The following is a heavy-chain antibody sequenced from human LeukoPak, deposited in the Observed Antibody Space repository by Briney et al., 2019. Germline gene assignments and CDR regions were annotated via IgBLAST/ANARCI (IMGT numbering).Heavy chain of an antibody. CDR2: IKSDGCRI. CDR1: GITFSSYW. CDR3: VRGTYGYAMDA. V-gene: IGHV3-74*01. J-gene: IGHJ6*02. Sequence: GGSLRLSCAASGITFSSYWMHWVRQAPGKGLVWVSRIKSDGCRITYADSVKGRFTISRDNSKNTLYLQMISLRVEDTAVYYCVRGTYGYAMDAWGPGTTVTAS. D-gene: IGHD3-10*01.